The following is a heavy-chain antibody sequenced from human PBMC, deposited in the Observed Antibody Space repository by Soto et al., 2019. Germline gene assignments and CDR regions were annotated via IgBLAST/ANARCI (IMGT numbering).Heavy chain of an antibody. Sequence: QVTLKESGPVLVKPTETLTLRCTVSGLSISDSEMGVSWIRQPPGKALEWLAHIDSSGEKSYRTFLKSRLTISKDTSKSQIVLIMTNVDPAETGTYYCARRHLAVAVSPWFDPWGQGILVTVSS. CDR1: GLSISDSEMG. CDR3: ARRHLAVAVSPWFDP. J-gene: IGHJ5*02. D-gene: IGHD6-19*01. V-gene: IGHV2-26*01. CDR2: IDSSGEK.